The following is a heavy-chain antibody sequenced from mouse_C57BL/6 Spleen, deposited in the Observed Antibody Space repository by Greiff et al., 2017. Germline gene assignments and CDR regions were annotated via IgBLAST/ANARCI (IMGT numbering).Heavy chain of an antibody. D-gene: IGHD3-2*02. CDR2: INPYNGGT. CDR3: AREGSRQLRPFAY. Sequence: EVQVVESGPVLVKPGASVKMSCKASGYTFTDYYMNWVKQSHGKSLEWIGVINPYNGGTSYNQKFKGKATLTVDKSSSTAYMELNSLTSEDSAVYYCAREGSRQLRPFAYWGQGTMVTVSA. V-gene: IGHV1-19*01. CDR1: GYTFTDYY. J-gene: IGHJ3*01.